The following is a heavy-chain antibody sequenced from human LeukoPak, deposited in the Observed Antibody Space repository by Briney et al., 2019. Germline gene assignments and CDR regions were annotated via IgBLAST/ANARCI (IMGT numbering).Heavy chain of an antibody. Sequence: GGSLRLSCAASGFTFSDFYMTWIRQAPGKGLEWVSYISNSGSTIYYADSVKGRFTISRDNAKNSLYLQMNSLRAEDTALYYCAKDIGYYYGSGRYPGYYYGIDVWGQGTTVTVSS. CDR2: ISNSGSTI. CDR1: GFTFSDFY. D-gene: IGHD3-10*01. V-gene: IGHV3-11*01. J-gene: IGHJ6*02. CDR3: AKDIGYYYGSGRYPGYYYGIDV.